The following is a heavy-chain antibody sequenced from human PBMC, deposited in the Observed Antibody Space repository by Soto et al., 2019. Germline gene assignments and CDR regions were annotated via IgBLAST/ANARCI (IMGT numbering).Heavy chain of an antibody. CDR2: IVPKFGTA. V-gene: IGHV1-69*06. CDR3: AREMASGYSRTWFDP. Sequence: QEHLVQSGAEVQKPGSSVKVSCRASGGIGSNYAISWVRQAPGQGLEWMGGIVPKFGTANYAQRFKGRVMISVDKSTNSVYMELTSLRSQDTAIYYCAREMASGYSRTWFDPWGQGTLVTVSS. D-gene: IGHD2-15*01. J-gene: IGHJ5*02. CDR1: GGIGSNYA.